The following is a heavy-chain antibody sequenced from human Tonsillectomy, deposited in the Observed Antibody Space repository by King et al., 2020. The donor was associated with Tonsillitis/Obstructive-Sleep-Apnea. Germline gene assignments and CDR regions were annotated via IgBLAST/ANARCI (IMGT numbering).Heavy chain of an antibody. CDR1: GYSFTGYY. V-gene: IGHV1-2*02. CDR3: ARDIVLMKSEYYFYY. CDR2: INPNSGGT. D-gene: IGHD2-8*01. J-gene: IGHJ4*02. Sequence: QLVQSGAEVKKPGASVKVSCTASGYSFTGYYMHWVRQAPGQGLEWMGWINPNSGGTKYAQKFQGRVTMTRDTSISTAYMELSRMRSDDTAIYYCARDIVLMKSEYYFYYCGQGTLVTVSS.